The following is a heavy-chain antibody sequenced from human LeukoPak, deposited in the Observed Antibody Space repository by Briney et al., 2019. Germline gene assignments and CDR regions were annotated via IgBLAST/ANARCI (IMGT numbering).Heavy chain of an antibody. J-gene: IGHJ4*02. CDR2: MDENGNEI. CDR3: ARPRGCGTSRCNNFDY. CDR1: GFIFSDFS. V-gene: IGHV3-7*01. Sequence: PAGGSLRLSCAVSGFIFSDFSMSWVRQAPGKGLEWVAKMDENGNEIFYVDSVKGRFTISRDNAKNSLYLQMNRLRADDTAVYYCARPRGCGTSRCNNFDYWGQGTLVTVSS. D-gene: IGHD2-21*01.